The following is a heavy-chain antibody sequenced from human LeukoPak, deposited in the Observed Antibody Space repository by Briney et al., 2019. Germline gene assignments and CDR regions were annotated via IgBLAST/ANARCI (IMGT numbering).Heavy chain of an antibody. CDR1: GGTFSSYA. V-gene: IGHV1-69*13. J-gene: IGHJ3*02. D-gene: IGHD3-22*01. CDR2: IIPIFGTA. Sequence: SVKVSCKASGGTFSSYAISWVRQAPGQGLEWMGGIIPIFGTANYAQKFQGRVTITADESTSTAYMELSSLRSEDTAVYYCARYYDSSGSIDAFDIWGQGTMVTVSS. CDR3: ARYYDSSGSIDAFDI.